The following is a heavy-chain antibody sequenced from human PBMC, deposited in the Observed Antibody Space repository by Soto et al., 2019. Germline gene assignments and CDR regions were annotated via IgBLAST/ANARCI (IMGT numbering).Heavy chain of an antibody. CDR1: GGSISSYY. D-gene: IGHD6-6*01. CDR2: IYYSGST. CDR3: ARSIAALPYFDY. V-gene: IGHV4-59*01. J-gene: IGHJ4*02. Sequence: SETLSLTCTVSGGSISSYYWSWIRQPPGKGLEWIGYIYYSGSTNYNPSLKSRVTISVDTSKNQFSLKLSSVTAADTAVYYCARSIAALPYFDYWGQGTLVTVSS.